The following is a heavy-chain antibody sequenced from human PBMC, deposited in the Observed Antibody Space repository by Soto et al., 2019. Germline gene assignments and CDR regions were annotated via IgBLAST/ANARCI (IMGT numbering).Heavy chain of an antibody. CDR3: AKASGRIRFLPDDF. CDR2: LSGSGGSK. CDR1: GFTFSNYA. D-gene: IGHD3-10*01. J-gene: IGHJ4*02. V-gene: IGHV3-23*01. Sequence: GGSLRLSCAVSGFTFSNYAMNWVRQAPGKGLEWVSGLSGSGGSKHYADSVKGRFSVSRDNPRNTLYLQMDSLRVEDTAIYYCAKASGRIRFLPDDFWGQGTLVTVSS.